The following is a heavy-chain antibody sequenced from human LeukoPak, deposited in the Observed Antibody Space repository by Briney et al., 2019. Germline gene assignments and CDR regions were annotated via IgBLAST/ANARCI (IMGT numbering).Heavy chain of an antibody. J-gene: IGHJ4*02. V-gene: IGHV4-59*08. CDR2: VYYSGST. Sequence: SETLSLTCTVSGGSISSYYWRWIRQPPGRGLEWIGYVYYSGSTNYNPSLKSRVTTSVGKSKNQFSLKLTSVTAADTAVYYCVRQDCSGTSCYLGYWGQGTLVTVSS. CDR3: VRQDCSGTSCYLGY. D-gene: IGHD2-2*01. CDR1: GGSISSYY.